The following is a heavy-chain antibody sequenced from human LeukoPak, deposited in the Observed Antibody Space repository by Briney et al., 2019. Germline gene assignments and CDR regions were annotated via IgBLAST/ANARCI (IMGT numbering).Heavy chain of an antibody. CDR2: IYYSGSS. Sequence: PSETLSLTCTVSGASISSGSDYWSWIRQPPGKGLEWLGYIYYSGSSNYNPSLKSRVTMSADTSKNQFSLKLSSVTAADTAVYYCARVPRSYYYYYYMDVWGKGTTVTVSS. J-gene: IGHJ6*03. V-gene: IGHV4-61*01. CDR1: GASISSGSDY. CDR3: ARVPRSYYYYYYMDV.